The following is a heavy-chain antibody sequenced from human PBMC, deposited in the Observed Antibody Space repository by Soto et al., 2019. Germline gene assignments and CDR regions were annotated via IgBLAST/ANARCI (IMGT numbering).Heavy chain of an antibody. CDR2: IFSNDEK. V-gene: IGHV2-26*01. CDR3: ARIIIAAAGKRYNWFDP. Sequence: QVTLKESGPVLVKPTETLTLTCTVSGFSLSNARMGVSWIRQPPGKALEWLAHIFSNDEKSYSTSLKSSLTISKDTSKSQVVLTMTNMDPVDTATYYCARIIIAAAGKRYNWFDPWGQGTLVTVSS. J-gene: IGHJ5*02. CDR1: GFSLSNARMG. D-gene: IGHD6-13*01.